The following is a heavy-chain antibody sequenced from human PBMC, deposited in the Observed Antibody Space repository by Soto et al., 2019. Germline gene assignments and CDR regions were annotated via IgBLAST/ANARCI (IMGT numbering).Heavy chain of an antibody. Sequence: SVKVSCKASGGTFSSYAISWVRQAPGQGLEWMGGIIPIFGTANYAQKFQGRVTITADESTSTAYMELSSLRSEDTAVYYCARELAAAGHFDYWGQGTLVTVSS. J-gene: IGHJ4*02. D-gene: IGHD6-13*01. CDR2: IIPIFGTA. CDR1: GGTFSSYA. V-gene: IGHV1-69*13. CDR3: ARELAAAGHFDY.